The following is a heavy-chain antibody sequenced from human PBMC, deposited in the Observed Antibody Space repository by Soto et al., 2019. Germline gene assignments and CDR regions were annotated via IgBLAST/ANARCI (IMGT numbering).Heavy chain of an antibody. CDR2: INHSGST. CDR3: ARVATVTTNWFDP. J-gene: IGHJ5*02. D-gene: IGHD4-17*01. CDR1: GGSFSGYY. V-gene: IGHV4-34*01. Sequence: SETLSLTCAVYGGSFSGYYWSWIRQPPGKGLEWIGEINHSGSTNYNPSLKSRVTISVDTSKNQFSLKLSSVTAADTAVYYCARVATVTTNWFDPWGQGTLVTVSS.